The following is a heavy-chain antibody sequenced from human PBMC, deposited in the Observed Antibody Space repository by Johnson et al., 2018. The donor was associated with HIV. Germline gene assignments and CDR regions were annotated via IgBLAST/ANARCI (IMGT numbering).Heavy chain of an antibody. J-gene: IGHJ3*02. CDR1: GFTFSSYA. D-gene: IGHD2-21*02. V-gene: IGHV3-7*01. CDR2: IKQDGSEK. CDR3: ARDQVAIVVVTADAFDI. Sequence: VQLVESGGGLVQPGGSLRLSCAASGFTFSSYAMHWVRQAPGKGLEWVANIKQDGSEKYYVDSVKGRFTISRDNAKNSLYLQMNSLRAEDTAVYYCARDQVAIVVVTADAFDIWGQGTMVTVSS.